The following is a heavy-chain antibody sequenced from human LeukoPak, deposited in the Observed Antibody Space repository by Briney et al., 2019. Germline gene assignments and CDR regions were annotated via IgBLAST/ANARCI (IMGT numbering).Heavy chain of an antibody. D-gene: IGHD1-26*01. J-gene: IGHJ4*02. CDR1: GYTFSDYF. Sequence: AASVKVSCKAFGYTFSDYFIHWVRQAPGLGPEWMGVVNINAGSTTYAQTLQDRITLTRDTSTSTVYMELSSLRSEDTAVYYCARVRETGSFYRAFDYWGQGTLVTVSS. CDR2: VNINAGST. V-gene: IGHV1-46*01. CDR3: ARVRETGSFYRAFDY.